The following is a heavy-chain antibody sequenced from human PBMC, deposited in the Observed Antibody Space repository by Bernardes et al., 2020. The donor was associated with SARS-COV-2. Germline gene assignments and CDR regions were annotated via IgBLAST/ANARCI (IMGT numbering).Heavy chain of an antibody. D-gene: IGHD3-9*01. CDR3: SRGAPGS. CDR2: VYSRGNT. V-gene: IGHV4-39*01. J-gene: IGHJ5*02. CDR1: GVSVSSNNYY. Sequence: AESLSLTCTVSGVSVSSNNYYWGWLLQPPGQVLEWLASVYSRGNTYYNPSLQSLVSKSVDSSKNQFSLRLTSVTAADTAGYFCSRGAPGSWGQGNLVTVSS.